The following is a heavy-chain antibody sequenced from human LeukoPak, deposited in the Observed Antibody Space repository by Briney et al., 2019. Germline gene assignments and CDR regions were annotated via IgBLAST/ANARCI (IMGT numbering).Heavy chain of an antibody. CDR1: GGSISSHY. CDR2: ISNSGST. D-gene: IGHD3/OR15-3a*01. J-gene: IGHJ4*02. V-gene: IGHV4-59*08. CDR3: ARVDSRRASAGAGSLDF. Sequence: SETLSLTCTVSGGSISSHYWTWIRQSPVKGLEWIGDISNSGSTSYNPSLKSRVTISIDTSKNQFSLRLSSVTAADTAVYYCARVDSRRASAGAGSLDFWGQGTLVTVSS.